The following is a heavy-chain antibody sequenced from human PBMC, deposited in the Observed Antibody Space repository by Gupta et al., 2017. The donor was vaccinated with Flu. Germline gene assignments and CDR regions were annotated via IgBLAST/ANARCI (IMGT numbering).Heavy chain of an antibody. J-gene: IGHJ4*02. V-gene: IGHV4-34*01. Sequence: QVQLQQWGAGLLKPSETLSLTCAVYGGSFSGYYWSWIRQPPGKGLEWIGEINHSGSTNYNPSLKSRVTISVDTSKNQFSLKLSSVTAADTAVYYCARGRGPPNYYDSFRSRGGRNFDYWGQGALVTVSS. CDR1: GGSFSGYY. D-gene: IGHD3-22*01. CDR3: ARGRGPPNYYDSFRSRGGRNFDY. CDR2: INHSGST.